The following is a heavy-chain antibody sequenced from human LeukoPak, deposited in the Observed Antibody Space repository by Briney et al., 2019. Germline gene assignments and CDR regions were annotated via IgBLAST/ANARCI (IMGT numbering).Heavy chain of an antibody. V-gene: IGHV1-46*01. Sequence: GASVKVSCKASGYTFTSYYTHWVRQAPGQGLEWMGLINPSGGSTSYAQKFQGRVTMTRDTSTSTVYMELSSLRSEDTAVYYCARDRVVLMVYAASDSYYYGMDVWGQGTTVTASS. CDR1: GYTFTSYY. J-gene: IGHJ6*02. CDR3: ARDRVVLMVYAASDSYYYGMDV. D-gene: IGHD2-8*01. CDR2: INPSGGST.